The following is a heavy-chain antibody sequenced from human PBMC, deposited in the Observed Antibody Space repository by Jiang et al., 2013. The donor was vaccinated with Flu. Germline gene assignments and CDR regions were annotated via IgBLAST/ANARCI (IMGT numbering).Heavy chain of an antibody. V-gene: IGHV3-23*01. J-gene: IGHJ4*02. CDR1: GFTFSSYA. Sequence: VQLLESGGGLVQPGGSLRLSCAASGFTFSSYAMSWVRQAPGKGLEWVSAISGSGGSTYYADSVKGRFTISRDNSKNTLYLQMNSLRAEDTAVYYCAKVTSAYDFWSGYSFDYWAREPWSPSPQ. CDR3: AKVTSAYDFWSGYSFDY. D-gene: IGHD3-3*01. CDR2: ISGSGGST.